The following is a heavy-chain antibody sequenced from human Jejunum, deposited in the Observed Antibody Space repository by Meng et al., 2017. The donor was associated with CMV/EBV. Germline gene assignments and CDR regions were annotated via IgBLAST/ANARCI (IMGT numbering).Heavy chain of an antibody. V-gene: IGHV3-23*01. D-gene: IGHD6-13*01. J-gene: IGHJ5*02. CDR2: ISGSGDDT. CDR3: AKGYQAAPSTTTGES. CDR1: GFFFRAYA. Sequence: CGFFFRAYALSGVRQAPGKGLEWVSGISGSGDDTYYADSVKGRFTISRDNSKNTLFLQMNSLRAEDTGVYYCAKGYQAAPSTTTGESWGQGTLVTVSS.